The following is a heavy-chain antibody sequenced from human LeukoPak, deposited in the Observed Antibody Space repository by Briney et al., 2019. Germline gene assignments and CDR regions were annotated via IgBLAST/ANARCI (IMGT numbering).Heavy chain of an antibody. D-gene: IGHD4-23*01. CDR2: ISAYNGNT. Sequence: ASVKVSCKASGYTFTSYGISWLRQAPGQGLDWMEWISAYNGNTNYALKLQGRVTMTTDTSTSTVYMELRSLRSDDTAVYYCARQGYGGNPQGAADYWGQGTLVTVSS. V-gene: IGHV1-18*01. CDR1: GYTFTSYG. CDR3: ARQGYGGNPQGAADY. J-gene: IGHJ4*02.